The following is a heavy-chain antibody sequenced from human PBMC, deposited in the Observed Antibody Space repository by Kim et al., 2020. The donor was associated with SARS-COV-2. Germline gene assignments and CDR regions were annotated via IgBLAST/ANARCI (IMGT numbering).Heavy chain of an antibody. V-gene: IGHV4-34*01. CDR2: INHSGST. Sequence: IRQPPGKGLEWIGEINHSGSTNYTPSLKSRVTISVDTSKNQFSLKLSSVTAADTAVYYCARGRIVVVTAVIYYYYYYGMDVWGQGTTVTVSS. D-gene: IGHD2-21*02. J-gene: IGHJ6*02. CDR3: ARGRIVVVTAVIYYYYYYGMDV.